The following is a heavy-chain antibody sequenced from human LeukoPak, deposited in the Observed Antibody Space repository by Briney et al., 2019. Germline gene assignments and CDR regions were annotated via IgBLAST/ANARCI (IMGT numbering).Heavy chain of an antibody. CDR1: GYTFTGYY. D-gene: IGHD3-22*01. CDR2: INPNSGDT. V-gene: IGHV1-2*02. CDR3: ARGYDSGGYYLPDH. J-gene: IGHJ4*02. Sequence: ASVKVSCKSSGYTFTGYYIHWVRQAPGQGLEWMGWINPNSGDTKYAQKFQGRVTVTRDKSISTAYMELSRLTSDDTAVYYCARGYDSGGYYLPDHWGQRTLVTVSS.